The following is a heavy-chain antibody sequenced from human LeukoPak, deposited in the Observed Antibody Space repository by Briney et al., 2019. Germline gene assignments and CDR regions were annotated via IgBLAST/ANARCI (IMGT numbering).Heavy chain of an antibody. Sequence: SETLSLTCTVSGGSIRSTSYYWGWIRQPPGTGLEWIGSMFYSGITYYDPSLKSRVSMSVDTSKNQFSLQLSSVTAADTAVYYCARQRIESSGWNGAEFDYWGQGTLVTVSS. J-gene: IGHJ4*02. V-gene: IGHV4-39*01. CDR3: ARQRIESSGWNGAEFDY. CDR2: MFYSGIT. CDR1: GGSIRSTSYY. D-gene: IGHD6-19*01.